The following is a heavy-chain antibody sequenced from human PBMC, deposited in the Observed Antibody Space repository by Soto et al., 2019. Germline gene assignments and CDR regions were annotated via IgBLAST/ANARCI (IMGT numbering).Heavy chain of an antibody. J-gene: IGHJ4*02. CDR2: IIPIFGTA. D-gene: IGHD5-12*01. CDR1: GGTFSSYA. V-gene: IGHV1-69*06. Sequence: SVKVSCKASGGTFSSYAISWVRQAPGQGLEWMGGIIPIFGTANYAQKFQGRVTITADKSTSTAYMELSSRRSEDTAVHYCAREGEMATMTVRWYYFDYWGQGTLVTVSS. CDR3: AREGEMATMTVRWYYFDY.